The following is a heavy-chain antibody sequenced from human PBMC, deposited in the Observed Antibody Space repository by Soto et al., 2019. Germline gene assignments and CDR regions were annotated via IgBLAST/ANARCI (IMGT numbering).Heavy chain of an antibody. D-gene: IGHD6-19*01. CDR2: ISSTTNYI. J-gene: IGHJ4*02. Sequence: GGSLRLSCAASGFTFSNHAMNWVRQAPGKGLEWVSSISSTTNYIYYGDSMKGRFTISRDNAKNSLYLQMNSLRAEDTAVYYCAKDGSEQWLEHLDYWGQGALVPVSS. CDR1: GFTFSNHA. V-gene: IGHV3-21*04. CDR3: AKDGSEQWLEHLDY.